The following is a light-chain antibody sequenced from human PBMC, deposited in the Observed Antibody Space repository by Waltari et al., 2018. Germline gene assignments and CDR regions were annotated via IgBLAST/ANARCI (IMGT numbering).Light chain of an antibody. J-gene: IGLJ2*01. Sequence: QPIFTHPPSVSGAPGQWGTIPCTGISSHIRAHHSAPRYQDFPGRGPKRLIYGNNHRPSGVPDRFSGSKSGTSASLTITGLQAEDEADYYCQSFDTSLSDGVVFGGGTKV. CDR3: QSFDTSLSDGVV. CDR2: GNN. V-gene: IGLV1-40*02. CDR1: SSHIRAHHS.